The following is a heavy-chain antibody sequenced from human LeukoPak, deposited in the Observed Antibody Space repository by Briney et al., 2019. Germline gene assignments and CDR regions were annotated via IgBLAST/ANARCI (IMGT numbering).Heavy chain of an antibody. J-gene: IGHJ4*02. CDR3: VRGYDSSGYYGDDF. CDR2: IKEDGSEI. CDR1: GFTLWTYW. Sequence: PGGSLRLSCAASGFTLWTYWMSWVRQAPGKGLEWVANIKEDGSEIYYVDSVKGRFIISRDNAKNSLYLQMNSLGAEDTAVYYCVRGYDSSGYYGDDFWGQGTLVTVSS. V-gene: IGHV3-7*04. D-gene: IGHD3-22*01.